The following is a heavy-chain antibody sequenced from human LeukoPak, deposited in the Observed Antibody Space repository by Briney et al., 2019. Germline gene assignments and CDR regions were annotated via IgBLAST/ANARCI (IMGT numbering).Heavy chain of an antibody. J-gene: IGHJ4*02. CDR2: IYYSGST. D-gene: IGHD2-2*01. Sequence: SETLSLTCTVSGGSISSYYWSWIRQPPGKGLEWIGYIYYSGSTNYNPSLKSRVTISVDTSKNQFSLKLSSVTAADTAVYYCARVGSTGAQRHFDHWGQRPVHRVSS. V-gene: IGHV4-59*01. CDR3: ARVGSTGAQRHFDH. CDR1: GGSISSYY.